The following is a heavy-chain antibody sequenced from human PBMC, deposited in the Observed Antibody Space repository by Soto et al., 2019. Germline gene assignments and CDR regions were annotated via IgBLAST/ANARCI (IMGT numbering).Heavy chain of an antibody. CDR1: GDSVSSNSAA. D-gene: IGHD5-18*01. V-gene: IGHV6-1*01. CDR3: ARAVVSGYTHGTNWFDP. J-gene: IGHJ5*02. Sequence: KQSQTLSLTCAISGDSVSSNSAAWNWIRQSPSRGLEWLGRTYYRSKWYNDYAVSVKSRITINPDTSKNQFSLQLNSVTPEDTAVYYCARAVVSGYTHGTNWFDPWGQGTLVTVSS. CDR2: TYYRSKWYN.